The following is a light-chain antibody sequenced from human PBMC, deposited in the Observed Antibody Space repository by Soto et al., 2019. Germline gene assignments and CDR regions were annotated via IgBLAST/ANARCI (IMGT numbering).Light chain of an antibody. CDR2: SNN. CDR1: TSNIGTNA. J-gene: IGLJ1*01. V-gene: IGLV1-44*01. CDR3: QSYDNSLSGHSV. Sequence: QSVLTQPPSASGTPGQRVTISCSGSTSNIGTNAVNWYQQLPGTAPKLLIYSNNERPSGVPDRFSGSKSGTSASLAITGLQAEDEADYYCQSYDNSLSGHSVFGTGTKLTVL.